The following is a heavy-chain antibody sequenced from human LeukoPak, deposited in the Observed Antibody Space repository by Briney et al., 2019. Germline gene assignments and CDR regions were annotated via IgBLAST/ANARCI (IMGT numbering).Heavy chain of an antibody. CDR3: ARLGLLHHDY. V-gene: IGHV3-48*01. J-gene: IGHJ4*02. CDR1: GFTFSSYS. Sequence: GGSLRLSCAASGFTFSSYSMNWVRQAPGKGLEWVSYISSSSSTIYYADSVKGRFTISRDNAKNSLYLQMNGLRAEDTAVYYCARLGLLHHDYWGQGTLVTVSS. D-gene: IGHD3-3*01. CDR2: ISSSSSTI.